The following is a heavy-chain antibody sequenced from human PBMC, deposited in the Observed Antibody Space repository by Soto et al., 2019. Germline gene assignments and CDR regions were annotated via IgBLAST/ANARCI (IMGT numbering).Heavy chain of an antibody. J-gene: IGHJ4*02. Sequence: KPSETLSLTCAVYGGSFSGYYWSWIRQPPGKGLEWIGEINHSGSTNYNPSLKSRVTISVDTSKNQFSLKLSSVTAADTAVYYCARGWSGWRVWLDYWGQGT. V-gene: IGHV4-34*01. D-gene: IGHD6-19*01. CDR1: GGSFSGYY. CDR2: INHSGST. CDR3: ARGWSGWRVWLDY.